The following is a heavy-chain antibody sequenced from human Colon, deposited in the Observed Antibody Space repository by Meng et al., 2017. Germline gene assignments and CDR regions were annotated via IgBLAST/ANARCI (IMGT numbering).Heavy chain of an antibody. CDR1: GASISGDNW. V-gene: IGHV4-4*02. CDR3: ARRNSNNWFDP. Sequence: VPLQESGPGLVKPSGTLSLTCAVAGASISGDNWWSWVRQTPGKGLEWLGEIFHSGTSNYNPSLKSRVTISVDKSKNQFSLRLSSVTAADTAVYYCARRNSNNWFDPWGQGILVTVSS. D-gene: IGHD2/OR15-2a*01. CDR2: IFHSGTS. J-gene: IGHJ5*02.